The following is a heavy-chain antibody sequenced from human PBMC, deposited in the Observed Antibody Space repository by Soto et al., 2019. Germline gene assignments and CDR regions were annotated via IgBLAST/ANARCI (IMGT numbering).Heavy chain of an antibody. D-gene: IGHD2-8*02. J-gene: IGHJ5*02. CDR1: GDSSSTYY. CDR2: INYSGRS. CDR3: ARSYCADSVSCNWFDP. V-gene: IGHV4-59*01. Sequence: QVQLQESGPGLAKSSETLSLTCSVSGDSSSTYYWGWIRQPPGTGLEWIGYINYSGRSNHNPSLKSRLSISVDASKNQVSLKLTSVTAADTAVYYCARSYCADSVSCNWFDPWGQGTLVVVSS.